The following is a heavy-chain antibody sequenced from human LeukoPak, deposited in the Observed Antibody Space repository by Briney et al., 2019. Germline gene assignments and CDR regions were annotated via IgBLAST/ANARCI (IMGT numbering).Heavy chain of an antibody. CDR1: GGTFSSYA. V-gene: IGHV1-69*04. CDR2: IIPILGIA. D-gene: IGHD5-24*01. CDR3: ARVNTEMATNWYFDL. J-gene: IGHJ2*01. Sequence: GASVKVSCKASGGTFSSYAISWVRQAPGQGLEWMGRIIPILGIANYAQKFQGRVTITADKSTSTAYMELSSLRSEDTAMYYCARVNTEMATNWYFDLWGRGTLVTVSS.